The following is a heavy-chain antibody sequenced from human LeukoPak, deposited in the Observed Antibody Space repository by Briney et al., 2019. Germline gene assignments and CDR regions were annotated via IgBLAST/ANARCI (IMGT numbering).Heavy chain of an antibody. CDR3: AKEGSSSWTYYFDY. V-gene: IGHV3-43*02. J-gene: IGHJ4*02. CDR2: ISGDGVST. D-gene: IGHD6-13*01. CDR1: GFTFEDYA. Sequence: PGGSLRLSCAASGFTFEDYAMHWVRQAPGKGLEWVSLISGDGVSTYYADSVKGRFTISRDNSRKSLYLQMNCLRTEDTALYYCAKEGSSSWTYYFDYWGQGTLVTVSS.